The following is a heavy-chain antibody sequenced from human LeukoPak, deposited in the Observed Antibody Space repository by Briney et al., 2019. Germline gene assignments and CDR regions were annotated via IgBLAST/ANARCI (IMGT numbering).Heavy chain of an antibody. D-gene: IGHD3-10*01. J-gene: IGHJ4*02. CDR1: GYTFSNYA. CDR3: AKSPLVWFAKYYFDY. V-gene: IGHV3-23*01. Sequence: GGSLRLSCAASGYTFSNYAMTWVRQAAGKGLEWDSGISGSGVSTYYADSVKGRFTISRDNSKNTLYLQMNSLRAEDTAVYYCAKSPLVWFAKYYFDYWGQGTLVTVSS. CDR2: ISGSGVST.